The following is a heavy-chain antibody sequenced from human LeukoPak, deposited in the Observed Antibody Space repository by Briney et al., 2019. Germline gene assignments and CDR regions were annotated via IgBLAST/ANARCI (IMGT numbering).Heavy chain of an antibody. Sequence: ASVKVSCKASGYTFTSYGISWVRQAPGQGLEWMGWISAYNGNTNYAQKLQGRVTMSTDTSTSTGYMELRSLRSDDTAVYYCARDQVDYVWGSYRSYYFDYWGQGTLVTVSS. V-gene: IGHV1-18*01. CDR2: ISAYNGNT. CDR1: GYTFTSYG. CDR3: ARDQVDYVWGSYRSYYFDY. D-gene: IGHD3-16*02. J-gene: IGHJ4*02.